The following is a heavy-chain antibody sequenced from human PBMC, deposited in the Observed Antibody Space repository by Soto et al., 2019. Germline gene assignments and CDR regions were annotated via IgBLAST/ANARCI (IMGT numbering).Heavy chain of an antibody. CDR2: LYDVDGT. Sequence: DVQLVEAGGGLIQPGGSLRLSCAAFGLTVSGKKYISWVGQAPGKGLEWVSALYDVDGTYYADSVKGRFTTSIDTSRTIVYLQMNSLRLDDTAVYFCATWHLQEHAYDIWGQGTTVTVSS. J-gene: IGHJ3*02. CDR1: GLTVSGKKY. V-gene: IGHV3-53*01. CDR3: ATWHLQEHAYDI. D-gene: IGHD4-4*01.